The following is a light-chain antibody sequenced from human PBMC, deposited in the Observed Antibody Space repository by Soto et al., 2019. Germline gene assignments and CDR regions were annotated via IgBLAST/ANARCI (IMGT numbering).Light chain of an antibody. J-gene: IGKJ1*01. V-gene: IGKV1-5*03. Sequence: DIRMTQSPSTLSASVGGRVTITCRASHSVRPWLAWYQQKPGKAPKLLIYRTSSLQNGVPARFSGRGSGTDFFLTISNLQPDDFATYYCQQYSSSSTFGQGTRVE. CDR3: QQYSSSST. CDR2: RTS. CDR1: HSVRPW.